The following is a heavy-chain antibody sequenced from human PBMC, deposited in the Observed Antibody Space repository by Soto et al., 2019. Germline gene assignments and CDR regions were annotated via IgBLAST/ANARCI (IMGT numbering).Heavy chain of an antibody. CDR3: ARGHYYYALDV. V-gene: IGHV4-34*01. J-gene: IGHJ3*01. Sequence: SETLSLTCAVYGGSFSGYYWSWIRQPPGQGLEWIGYMNHSGSPYYNPSLRSRVTISVDTSTNQISLNLTSVTPADTAVYFCARGHYYYALDVWGQGTMVTVSS. CDR2: MNHSGSP. D-gene: IGHD3-10*01. CDR1: GGSFSGYY.